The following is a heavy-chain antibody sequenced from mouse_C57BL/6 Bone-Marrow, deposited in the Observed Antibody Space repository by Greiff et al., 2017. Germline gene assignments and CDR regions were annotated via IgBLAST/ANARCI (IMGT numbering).Heavy chain of an antibody. CDR3: AREYYGSSFFYH. V-gene: IGHV1-31*01. D-gene: IGHD1-1*01. Sequence: VQLQQSGPELVKPGASVKISCKASGYSFTGYYMHWVKQSHGNILDWIGYIYPYNGVSSYNQKFKGKATLTVDKSSSTAYMELRSLASEDSSVYFFAREYYGSSFFYHWGQGTTLTVSS. CDR2: IYPYNGVS. CDR1: GYSFTGYY. J-gene: IGHJ2*01.